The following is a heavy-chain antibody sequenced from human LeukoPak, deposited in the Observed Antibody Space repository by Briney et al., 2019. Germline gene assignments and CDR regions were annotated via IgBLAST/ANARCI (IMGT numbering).Heavy chain of an antibody. D-gene: IGHD6-19*01. CDR3: ARASSSGPPGY. Sequence: SETLSLTCTVSGGSISSYYWSWIRQPPGKGLEWIGYIYDSGSTNYNPSLKSRVTISVDTSKNQFSLKLNSVTAADTAVYYCARASSSGPPGYWGQGTLVTVSS. CDR2: IYDSGST. CDR1: GGSISSYY. V-gene: IGHV4-59*08. J-gene: IGHJ4*02.